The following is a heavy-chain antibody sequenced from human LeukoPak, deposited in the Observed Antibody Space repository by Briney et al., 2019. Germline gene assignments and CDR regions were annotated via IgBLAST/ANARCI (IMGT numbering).Heavy chain of an antibody. J-gene: IGHJ4*02. Sequence: PGGSLKLSCEAFGFKFSSYGMHWVRQAPGKGLEWVAFIQYDGSDKYYADSVKGRFTISRENYKNTLYLQMNILGPEDTALYYCAKRGNYDNSGYYPFDSWGQGTLVTVSS. V-gene: IGHV3-30*02. D-gene: IGHD3-22*01. CDR3: AKRGNYDNSGYYPFDS. CDR1: GFKFSSYG. CDR2: IQYDGSDK.